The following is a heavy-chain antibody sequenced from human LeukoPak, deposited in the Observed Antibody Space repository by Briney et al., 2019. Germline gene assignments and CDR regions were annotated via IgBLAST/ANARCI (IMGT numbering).Heavy chain of an antibody. CDR3: ARDVYSSGLDP. CDR2: INPNSGGT. CDR1: GYTFTDYY. D-gene: IGHD6-19*01. Sequence: ASVKVSCKASGYTFTDYYLHWVRQAPGQGLEWMGWINPNSGGTNYAQKFQGRVTMTRDTSISTAYMELSRLRSDDTAVYYCARDVYSSGLDPWGQGTLVTVSS. V-gene: IGHV1-2*02. J-gene: IGHJ5*02.